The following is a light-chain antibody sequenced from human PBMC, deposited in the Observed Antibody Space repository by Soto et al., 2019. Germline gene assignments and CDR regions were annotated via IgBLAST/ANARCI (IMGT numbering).Light chain of an antibody. Sequence: DIQMTHSPSSLSASVGDRVTITCRASQIISTYLNWYQQRAGLAPRLLIYAASSLQSGVPPRFSGSGYGKDFPLTISSLQPEDFATYFCKQTYSALPTFRQGTKVDIX. CDR1: QIISTY. CDR3: KQTYSALPT. CDR2: AAS. V-gene: IGKV1-39*01. J-gene: IGKJ1*01.